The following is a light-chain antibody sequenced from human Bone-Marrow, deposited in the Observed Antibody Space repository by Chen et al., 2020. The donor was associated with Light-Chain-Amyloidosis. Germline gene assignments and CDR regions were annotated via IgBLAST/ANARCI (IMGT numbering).Light chain of an antibody. J-gene: IGKJ1*01. Sequence: DIQMTQSPPTLSASDGDRVTINCRASQSINNWLAWYQQKPGKAPKLLLYKSSTLERGVPSKFSGSGSGTEFTLTISSLQPDDFATYYCQQYNSLPWTFGQGTKVEI. V-gene: IGKV1-5*03. CDR2: KSS. CDR3: QQYNSLPWT. CDR1: QSINNW.